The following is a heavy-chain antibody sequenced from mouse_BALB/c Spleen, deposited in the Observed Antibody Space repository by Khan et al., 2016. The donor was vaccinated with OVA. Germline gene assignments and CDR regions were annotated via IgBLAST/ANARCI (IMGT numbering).Heavy chain of an antibody. V-gene: IGHV5-9*02. CDR2: ISSTGTYT. Sequence: EVKVEESGGGLVKPGGSLKLSCEVSGFAFNSYDMSWVRQTPEKRLEWVATISSTGTYTYYPDSVKGRFTISRDTARNTLYLQMSRLRSEDTALYYCTRPSYYGNPWFTYWGQGLWSLSLQ. J-gene: IGHJ3*01. CDR1: GFAFNSYD. CDR3: TRPSYYGNPWFTY. D-gene: IGHD2-10*01.